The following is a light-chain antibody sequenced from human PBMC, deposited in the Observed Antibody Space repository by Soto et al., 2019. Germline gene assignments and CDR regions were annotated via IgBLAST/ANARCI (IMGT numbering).Light chain of an antibody. CDR1: SSDVVGYNY. V-gene: IGLV2-14*01. J-gene: IGLJ1*01. Sequence: QSALTQPASVSGSPGQSITISCTGTSSDVVGYNYVSWYQQHPGKAPKLMIYDVSNRPSGVSNRFSGSKSGNTASLTISGLQAEDEADYYSSSYTSSSTPYYVXGTGTKVTVL. CDR2: DVS. CDR3: SSYTSSSTPYYV.